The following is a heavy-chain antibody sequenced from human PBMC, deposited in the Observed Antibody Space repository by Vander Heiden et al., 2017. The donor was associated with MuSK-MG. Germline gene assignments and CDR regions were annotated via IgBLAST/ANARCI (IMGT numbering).Heavy chain of an antibody. CDR2: IRWSSNIR. Sequence: EVQLVESGGGWVQPGRSLRPSCVGSAFTVAEYAMHWVRQPPGKGLGWVSGIRWSSNIRDYADSVKGRFTISRDDAKNSLYLQMNSLRAEDTALYYCAKGRYSGTYRQAFDIWGQGTMVTVSS. D-gene: IGHD1-26*01. CDR1: AFTVAEYA. CDR3: AKGRYSGTYRQAFDI. J-gene: IGHJ3*02. V-gene: IGHV3-9*01.